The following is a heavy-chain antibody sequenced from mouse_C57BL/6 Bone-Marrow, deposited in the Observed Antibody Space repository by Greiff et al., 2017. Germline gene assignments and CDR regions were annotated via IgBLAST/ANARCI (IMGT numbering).Heavy chain of an antibody. CDR1: GYAFTNYL. V-gene: IGHV1-54*01. J-gene: IGHJ1*03. D-gene: IGHD2-2*01. CDR3: ARWLQWYFDV. CDR2: INPGSGGT. Sequence: QVQLQQSGAELVRPGTSVKVSCKASGYAFTNYLIEWVKQRPGKGLEWIGVINPGSGGTNYNEKFKGKATLTAAKSSSTAYMQLSSLTSEDSAVYFCARWLQWYFDVCGTGPTVTVSS.